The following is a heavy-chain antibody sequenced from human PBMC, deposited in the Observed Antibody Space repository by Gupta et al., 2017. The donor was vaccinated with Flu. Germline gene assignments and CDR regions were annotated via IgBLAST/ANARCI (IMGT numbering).Heavy chain of an antibody. Sequence: HVQLQESGPGLVKPSQTLSLTCTVSGSSISSGGYYWSWIRQHPGKGLEWIGYIYYSGSTYYNPSLKSRVTIAVETSKNKFSLKLSSVTAADTAVYYCESSRRKSVQLNFDYWGQGTLVTVSS. CDR1: GSSISSGGYY. CDR3: ESSRRKSVQLNFDY. D-gene: IGHD5-18*01. V-gene: IGHV4-31*03. CDR2: IYYSGST. J-gene: IGHJ4*02.